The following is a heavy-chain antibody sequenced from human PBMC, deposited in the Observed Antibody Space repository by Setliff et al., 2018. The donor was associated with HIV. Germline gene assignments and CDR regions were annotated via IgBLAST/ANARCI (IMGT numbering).Heavy chain of an antibody. CDR2: IYYSGMT. V-gene: IGHV4-61*03. D-gene: IGHD2-2*01. CDR3: ARGFDYAQRPPLYYFDY. Sequence: PSETLSLTCSVSGVSISDTIGTSYYWDWIRQPPGKGLEWIGDIYYSGMTNYNPSLQSRVTISLDTSKNHFSLKLSSVAAADTAVYYCARGFDYAQRPPLYYFDYWGQGTLVTVSS. J-gene: IGHJ4*02. CDR1: GVSISDTIGTSYY.